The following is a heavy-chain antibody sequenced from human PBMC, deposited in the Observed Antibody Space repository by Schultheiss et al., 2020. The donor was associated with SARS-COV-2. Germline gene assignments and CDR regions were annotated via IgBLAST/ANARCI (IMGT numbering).Heavy chain of an antibody. CDR1: GYTFTSYD. D-gene: IGHD6-6*01. V-gene: IGHV1-8*01. J-gene: IGHJ6*02. Sequence: ASVKVSCKASGYTFTSYDINWVRQATGQGLEWMGWMNPNSGNTGYAQKFQGRVTMTRNTSISTAYMELSSLRSEDTAVYYCAGAGGVFSSSSVTYYYYGMDVWGQGTTVTVSS. CDR3: AGAGGVFSSSSVTYYYYGMDV. CDR2: MNPNSGNT.